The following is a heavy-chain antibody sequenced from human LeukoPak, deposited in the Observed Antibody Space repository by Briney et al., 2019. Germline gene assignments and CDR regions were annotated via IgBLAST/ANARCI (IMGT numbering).Heavy chain of an antibody. CDR2: ISFDLNSK. CDR3: TRGRDGYG. CDR1: GFTFSDYV. D-gene: IGHD5-24*01. J-gene: IGHJ4*02. V-gene: IGHV3-30-3*01. Sequence: GGSLRLSCVASGFTFSDYVIHWVRQAPGKGLEWVAVISFDLNSKYYSDSVKGRFTISRDNSKNTVYLHMNSLRDEDTAVYYCTRGRDGYGWGQGTLVIVSS.